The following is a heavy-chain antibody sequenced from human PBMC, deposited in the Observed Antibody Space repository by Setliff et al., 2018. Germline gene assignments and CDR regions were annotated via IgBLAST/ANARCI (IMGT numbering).Heavy chain of an antibody. CDR3: AYNGYNGAFDI. Sequence: GESLKISCKGSGYSFTTYWIGWVRQMPGKGLEWMGIINPDDSDIRYSPSFQGQVTISADKSINTAYLQWSSLKASDTAMYYCAYNGYNGAFDIWGQGTMVTVSS. J-gene: IGHJ3*02. V-gene: IGHV5-51*01. D-gene: IGHD5-12*01. CDR1: GYSFTTYW. CDR2: INPDDSDI.